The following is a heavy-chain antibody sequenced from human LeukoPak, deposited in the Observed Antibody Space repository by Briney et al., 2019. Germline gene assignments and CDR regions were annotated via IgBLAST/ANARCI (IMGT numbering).Heavy chain of an antibody. D-gene: IGHD2-15*01. CDR1: GFTFSSYS. V-gene: IGHV3-21*01. J-gene: IGHJ5*02. Sequence: PGGSLRLSCTASGFTFSSYSMNWVRQAPGKGLEWVSSIGTSSSYLYYADSVKGRFTISRDNARNSLYLQMNTLRAEDTAVYSCARGADGVSSNSRGWFDPWGQGTLVTVSS. CDR2: IGTSSSYL. CDR3: ARGADGVSSNSRGWFDP.